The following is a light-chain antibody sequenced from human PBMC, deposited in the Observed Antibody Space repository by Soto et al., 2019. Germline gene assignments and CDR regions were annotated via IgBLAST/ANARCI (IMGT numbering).Light chain of an antibody. J-gene: IGKJ1*01. CDR1: QTIDNY. Sequence: DIQMTQSPSSLSASVGDRVTINCRANQTIDNYVNWYQLRPGRGPKLLIYGASTLQTGVTSRFSGSGSGTEFALTIDSLQPEDFGTYSCQQGFSSPWTFSQGTKVE. V-gene: IGKV1-39*01. CDR2: GAS. CDR3: QQGFSSPWT.